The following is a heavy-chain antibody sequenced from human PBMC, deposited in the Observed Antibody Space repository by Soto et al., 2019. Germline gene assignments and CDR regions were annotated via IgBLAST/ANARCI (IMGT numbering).Heavy chain of an antibody. CDR1: GYTFTSYA. J-gene: IGHJ6*03. V-gene: IGHV1-3*01. D-gene: IGHD2-2*01. Sequence: ASVKVSCKASGYTFTSYAIHWVRQAPGQRLEWMGWINAGNGNTKYSQKFQGRVTITRDTSASTAYMELSSLRSEDTAVYYCARTKYRDYYYYYMDVWGKGTTVTVSS. CDR3: ARTKYRDYYYYYMDV. CDR2: INAGNGNT.